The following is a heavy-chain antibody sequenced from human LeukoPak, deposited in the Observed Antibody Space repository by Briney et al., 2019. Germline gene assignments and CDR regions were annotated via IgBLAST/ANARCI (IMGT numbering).Heavy chain of an antibody. D-gene: IGHD3/OR15-3a*01. CDR2: IDYSGYT. J-gene: IGHJ4*02. CDR1: GGSISSYY. CDR3: ARQTGSGLFILP. V-gene: IGHV4-59*08. Sequence: SETLSLTCSVSGGSISSYYWSWIRQYPGKGLESIGYIDYSGYTNYNPSLKSRVTISLDTPKKQFSLRLTSVTAADTAVYYCARQTGSGLFILPGGQGTLVTV.